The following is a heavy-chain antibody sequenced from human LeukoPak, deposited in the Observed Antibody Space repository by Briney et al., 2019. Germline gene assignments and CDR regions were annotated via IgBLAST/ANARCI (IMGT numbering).Heavy chain of an antibody. D-gene: IGHD3-16*01. CDR1: GFTFSSYA. Sequence: GGSLRLSYAASGFTFSSYAMSWVRQAPGKGLEWVSAISGSGGSTYYADSVKGRFTISRDNSKNTLYLQMNSLRAEDTAVYYCAKGPYDYVWGSYWAYWGQGTLVTVSS. CDR2: ISGSGGST. J-gene: IGHJ4*02. CDR3: AKGPYDYVWGSYWAY. V-gene: IGHV3-23*01.